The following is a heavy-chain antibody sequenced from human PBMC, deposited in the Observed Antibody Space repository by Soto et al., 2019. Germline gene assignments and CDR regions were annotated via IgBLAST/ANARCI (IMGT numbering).Heavy chain of an antibody. CDR1: GFTFNNYA. J-gene: IGHJ4*02. CDR2: IRNSGDFT. Sequence: VQLLESGGGLVQPGGSLRLSCAASGFTFNNYAMNWVRQAPGKGLEWVSAIRNSGDFTYYADSVKGRFTISRDNSQNSLYLHMNSLRAENTALYYCAKDYFETKGPHFSDYGAQGTLVSFAS. V-gene: IGHV3-23*01. CDR3: AKDYFETKGPHFSDY. D-gene: IGHD1-26*01.